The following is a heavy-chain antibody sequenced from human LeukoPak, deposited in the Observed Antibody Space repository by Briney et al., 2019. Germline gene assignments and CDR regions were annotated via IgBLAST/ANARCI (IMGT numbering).Heavy chain of an antibody. J-gene: IGHJ4*02. CDR3: AREGRIMEATIDY. CDR2: VNTDGRST. CDR1: GFTFSSYW. Sequence: GGSLRLSCAASGFTFSSYWMHWVRQAPGKGLVWVSRVNTDGRSTSYADSVKGRFTISRDNAKNTLCLQMDSLRAEDTAVYYCAREGRIMEATIDYWGQGALVTVSS. V-gene: IGHV3-74*01. D-gene: IGHD1-26*01.